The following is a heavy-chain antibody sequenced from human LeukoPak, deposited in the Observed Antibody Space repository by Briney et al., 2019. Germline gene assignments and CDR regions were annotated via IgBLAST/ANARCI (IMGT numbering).Heavy chain of an antibody. CDR1: GFTFSSYA. J-gene: IGHJ4*02. Sequence: GGSLRLSCAASGFTFSSYAITWVRQAPGKGLEWVSAVSSNGAKTYYADSVKGRFTISRDNSKNTLYLQMNSLRAEDTAVYYCAKVDVGASSWTMLDYWGQGTLVTVSS. CDR3: AKVDVGASSWTMLDY. V-gene: IGHV3-23*01. CDR2: VSSNGAKT. D-gene: IGHD6-13*01.